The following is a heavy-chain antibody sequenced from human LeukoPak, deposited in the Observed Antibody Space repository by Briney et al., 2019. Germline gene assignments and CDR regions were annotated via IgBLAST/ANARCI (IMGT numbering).Heavy chain of an antibody. V-gene: IGHV1-2*02. J-gene: IGHJ4*02. Sequence: ASVKVSCKASGYTFTGYYMHWVRQAPGQGLEWMGWINPNSGGTSYAQKFQGRVTMTRDTSISTAYMELSRLRSDDTAVYYCARAKSRGVIITSPLGYWGQGTLVTVSS. CDR1: GYTFTGYY. CDR3: ARAKSRGVIITSPLGY. CDR2: INPNSGGT. D-gene: IGHD3-10*01.